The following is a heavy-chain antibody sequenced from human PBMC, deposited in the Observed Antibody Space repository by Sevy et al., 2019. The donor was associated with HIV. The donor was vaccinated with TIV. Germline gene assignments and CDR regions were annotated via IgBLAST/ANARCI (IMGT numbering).Heavy chain of an antibody. D-gene: IGHD3-22*01. J-gene: IGHJ4*02. CDR2: IKQDESEK. V-gene: IGHV3-7*03. CDR1: GFSFSSYW. CDR3: ARGNSGSFDY. Sequence: GGSLRLSCAASGFSFSSYWMHWVRQAPGKGLEWVANIKQDESEKYYAASVKGRFTISRDNAKTSVYLQMNSLRPEDTAIYYCARGNSGSFDYWGQGTLVTVSS.